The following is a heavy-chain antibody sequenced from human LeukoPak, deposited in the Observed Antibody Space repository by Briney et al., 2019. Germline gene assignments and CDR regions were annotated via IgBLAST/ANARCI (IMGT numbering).Heavy chain of an antibody. Sequence: GASVKVSCKASGYTFTSYDINWVRQATGQGLEWMGRMNPNSGNTGYAQKFQGRVTMTRNTSISTAYMELSSLRSEDTAVYYCARGHIPYDSSGYGNDAFDIWGQGTLVTVSS. V-gene: IGHV1-8*01. CDR1: GYTFTSYD. J-gene: IGHJ3*02. CDR2: MNPNSGNT. CDR3: ARGHIPYDSSGYGNDAFDI. D-gene: IGHD3-22*01.